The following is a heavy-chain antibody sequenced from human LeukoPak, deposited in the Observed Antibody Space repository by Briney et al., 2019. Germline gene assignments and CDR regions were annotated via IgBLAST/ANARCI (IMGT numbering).Heavy chain of an antibody. V-gene: IGHV3-23*01. CDR2: ISGSGGST. J-gene: IGHJ4*02. CDR3: ARVKYYYDSSGYSVFDY. Sequence: GGSLRLSCAASGFTFNNYAMSWVHQAPGKGLEWVSAISGSGGSTYYADPVKGRFTISRDISKNTLYLQMNSLRAEDTAVYYCARVKYYYDSSGYSVFDYWGQGTLVTVSS. CDR1: GFTFNNYA. D-gene: IGHD3-22*01.